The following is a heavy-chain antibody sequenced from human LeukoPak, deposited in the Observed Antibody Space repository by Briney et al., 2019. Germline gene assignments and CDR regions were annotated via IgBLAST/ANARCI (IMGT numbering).Heavy chain of an antibody. J-gene: IGHJ4*02. CDR3: AKDRWAAISEASFDY. V-gene: IGHV3-53*01. Sequence: GGSLRLSCAASGFTVSSNYMSWVRQAPGKGLEWVSVIYSGGSTYYADSVKGRFTISRDNSKNTLYLQMNSLRAEDTAVYYCAKDRWAAISEASFDYWGQGTLVTVSS. CDR2: IYSGGST. D-gene: IGHD3-9*01. CDR1: GFTVSSNY.